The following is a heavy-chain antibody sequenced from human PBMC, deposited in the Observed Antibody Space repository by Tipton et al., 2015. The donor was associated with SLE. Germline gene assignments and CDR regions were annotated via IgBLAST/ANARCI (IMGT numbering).Heavy chain of an antibody. J-gene: IGHJ6*02. CDR1: GFTFNDYW. D-gene: IGHD2-2*01. CDR3: ASLSTSGGSGMDV. V-gene: IGHV3-7*02. CDR2: IKQDGSEM. Sequence: GSLRLSCVASGFTFNDYWLTWVRQAPGKGLEWVANIKQDGSEMNYVDSVKGRFTISRDSAQSSLYLQMNSLRVDDTAVYYCASLSTSGGSGMDVWGQGTTVTVSS.